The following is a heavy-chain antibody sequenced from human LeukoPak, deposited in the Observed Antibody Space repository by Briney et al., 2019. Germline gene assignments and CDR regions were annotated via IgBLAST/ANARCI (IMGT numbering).Heavy chain of an antibody. J-gene: IGHJ4*02. Sequence: SETLSLTCTVSGGSISSYYWSWIRQPPGKGLEWIGYIYYSGSTNYNPSLKSRVTISVDTSKNQFSLKLSSVTAADTAVYYCARRLATGYCDYWGQGTLVTVSS. CDR2: IYYSGST. V-gene: IGHV4-59*01. CDR3: ARRLATGYCDY. D-gene: IGHD3-9*01. CDR1: GGSISSYY.